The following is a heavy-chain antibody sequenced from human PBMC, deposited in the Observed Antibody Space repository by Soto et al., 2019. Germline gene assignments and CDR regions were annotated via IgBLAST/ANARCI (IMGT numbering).Heavy chain of an antibody. CDR3: VKDHGSGSYYWYYYGMDV. Sequence: PGGSLRLSCAASGFTFSSYGMHWVRQAPGKGLEWVAVISYDVSNKYYADSVKGRFTISRDNSKNTVSLQMNSLRVEDTAVYYCVKDHGSGSYYWYYYGMDVWGQGTTVTVSS. CDR1: GFTFSSYG. J-gene: IGHJ6*02. CDR2: ISYDVSNK. V-gene: IGHV3-30*18. D-gene: IGHD3-10*01.